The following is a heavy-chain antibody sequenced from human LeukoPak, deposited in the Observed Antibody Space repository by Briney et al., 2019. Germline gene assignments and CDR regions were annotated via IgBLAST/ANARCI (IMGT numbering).Heavy chain of an antibody. CDR1: GGSISSSSYY. CDR3: ARGFTTSDY. CDR2: IYYSGST. V-gene: IGHV4-39*07. Sequence: SETLSLTCTVSGGSISSSSYYWGWIRQPPGKGLEWIGSIYYSGSTYYNPSLKSRVTISVDTSKNQFSLKLRSVTAADTAVYYCARGFTTSDYWGQGTLVTVSS. J-gene: IGHJ4*02. D-gene: IGHD2/OR15-2a*01.